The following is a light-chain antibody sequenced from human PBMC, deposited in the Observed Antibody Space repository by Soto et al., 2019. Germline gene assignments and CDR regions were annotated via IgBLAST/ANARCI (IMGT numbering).Light chain of an antibody. V-gene: IGKV1-9*01. Sequence: IQLTQSPSSLSASVGDRVTITCRASQGISSYLAWYQQKPGKAPKLLIYAASTLQTGVPSRFSGSGSRTDFTLTISSLQHEDFATYYCQQINSYPFTFGPGTKVDIK. CDR1: QGISSY. CDR3: QQINSYPFT. J-gene: IGKJ3*01. CDR2: AAS.